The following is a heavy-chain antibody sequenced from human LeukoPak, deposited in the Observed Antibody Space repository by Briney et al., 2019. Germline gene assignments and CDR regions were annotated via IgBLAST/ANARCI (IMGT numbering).Heavy chain of an antibody. CDR2: INPNSGGT. CDR1: GYTFTGYY. CDR3: ARDARLALLTSCYYYGMDV. D-gene: IGHD2-21*02. J-gene: IGHJ6*02. Sequence: ASVKVSCKASGYTFTGYYMHWVRQAPGQGLEWMGWINPNSGGTNYAQKFQGRVTMTRDTSISTAYMELSRLRSDDTAVYYCARDARLALLTSCYYYGMDVWGQGTTVTVSS. V-gene: IGHV1-2*02.